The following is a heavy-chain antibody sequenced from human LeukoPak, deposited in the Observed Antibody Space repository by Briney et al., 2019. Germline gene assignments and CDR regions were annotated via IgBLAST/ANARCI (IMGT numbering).Heavy chain of an antibody. CDR1: GFTFSSYW. D-gene: IGHD3-22*01. CDR3: ARAPSEIGGYYPEYFRH. CDR2: IKSDGST. J-gene: IGHJ1*01. V-gene: IGHV3-74*01. Sequence: GGSPRLSCAASGFTFSSYWMHWVRQAPGKGLAWVSRIKSDGSTNYADSVKGRFTISRDNAKNTVSLQMNSLRAEDTGVYYCARAPSEIGGYYPEYFRHWGQGTLVTVSS.